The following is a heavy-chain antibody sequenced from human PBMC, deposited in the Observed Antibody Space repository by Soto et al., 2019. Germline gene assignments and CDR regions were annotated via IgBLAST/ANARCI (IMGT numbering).Heavy chain of an antibody. V-gene: IGHV3-21*01. D-gene: IGHD6-19*01. Sequence: EVQLEESGGGLVKPGGSLRLSCAASGFTFSSYSMNWVRQAPGKGLEWVSSISSSSSYIYYADSVKGRFTISRDNAKNSLYLQMNSLRAEDTAVYYCARDSALVAGPYYFDYWGQGTLVTVSS. CDR1: GFTFSSYS. CDR3: ARDSALVAGPYYFDY. CDR2: ISSSSSYI. J-gene: IGHJ4*02.